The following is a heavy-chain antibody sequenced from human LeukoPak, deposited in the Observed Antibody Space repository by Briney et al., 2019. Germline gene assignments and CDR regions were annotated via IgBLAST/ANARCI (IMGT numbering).Heavy chain of an antibody. Sequence: GGSLRLSCAASGFTFSSYGMHWVRQAPGKGLEWVSSISSSSSYIYYADSVKGRFTISRDNAKNSLYLQMNSLRAEDTAVYYCARERGSGSPEGNYYYYYYMDVWGKGTTVTVSS. CDR3: ARERGSGSPEGNYYYYYYMDV. CDR1: GFTFSSYG. CDR2: ISSSSSYI. V-gene: IGHV3-21*01. J-gene: IGHJ6*03. D-gene: IGHD1-26*01.